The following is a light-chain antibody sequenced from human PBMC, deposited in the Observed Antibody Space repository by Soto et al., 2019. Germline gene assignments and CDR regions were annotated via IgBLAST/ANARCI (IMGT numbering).Light chain of an antibody. CDR1: QSISSY. V-gene: IGKV3D-15*01. J-gene: IGKJ1*01. Sequence: TQSPATLSGSPGQRVTLSCGASQSISSYLDWYQQRPGKPSRLLIYDASNRATGIPARFSGSGYGTEFTITISSLKYEDFEVYYCQQYNNWTRTFGHGTQVDIK. CDR3: QQYNNWTRT. CDR2: DAS.